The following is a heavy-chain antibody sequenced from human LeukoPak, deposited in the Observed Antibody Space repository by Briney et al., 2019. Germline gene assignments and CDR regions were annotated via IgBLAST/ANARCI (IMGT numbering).Heavy chain of an antibody. J-gene: IGHJ4*02. CDR3: ASSDDFWSGYYYFDY. CDR1: GFTVSSNY. D-gene: IGHD3-3*01. V-gene: IGHV3-53*01. CDR2: IYSGGST. Sequence: GGSLRLXCAASGFTVSSNYMSWVRQAPGKGLEWVSVIYSGGSTYYADSVKGRFTISRDNSKNTLYLQMNSLRAEDTAVYYCASSDDFWSGYYYFDYWGQGTLVTVSS.